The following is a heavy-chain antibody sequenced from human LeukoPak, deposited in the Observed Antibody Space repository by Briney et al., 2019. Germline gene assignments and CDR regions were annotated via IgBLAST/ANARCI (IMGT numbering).Heavy chain of an antibody. V-gene: IGHV1-18*01. CDR1: GYTFTSYG. Sequence: ASVKVSCKASGYTFTSYGISWVRQAPGQGLEWMGWISAYNGNTNYAQKLQGRVTMTTDTSTSTAYMELRSLRSDDTAVYYCARDGYYDILTGLQNFDYWGQGTLVTVSS. J-gene: IGHJ4*02. CDR3: ARDGYYDILTGLQNFDY. D-gene: IGHD3-9*01. CDR2: ISAYNGNT.